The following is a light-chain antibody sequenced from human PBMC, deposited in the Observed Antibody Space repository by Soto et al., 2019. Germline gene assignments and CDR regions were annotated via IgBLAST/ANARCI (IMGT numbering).Light chain of an antibody. Sequence: AIQLTQSPSSLSAFVGDRVTITCRASQGINSALVWYQRKPGKPPKLLVYDVSSLERGVPSRFSGSGSGTEFTLTISSLQPEDIATYYCQQHSGFPLSFGGGAKVEIK. CDR1: QGINSA. CDR3: QQHSGFPLS. J-gene: IGKJ4*01. V-gene: IGKV1-13*02. CDR2: DVS.